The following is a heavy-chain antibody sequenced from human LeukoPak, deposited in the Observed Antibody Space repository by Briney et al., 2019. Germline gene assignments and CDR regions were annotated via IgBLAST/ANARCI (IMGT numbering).Heavy chain of an antibody. CDR2: IRGKAYGGTT. V-gene: IGHV3-49*03. CDR1: GFTFGDYA. Sequence: GGSLRLSCTASGFTFGDYAMSWFRQAPGKGLEWVGFIRGKAYGGTTEYAASVKGRFTISRDDSKSIAYLQMNSLKTEDTAVYYCTRGVVGYGDYSYFDYWGQGTLVTVSS. J-gene: IGHJ4*02. D-gene: IGHD4-17*01. CDR3: TRGVVGYGDYSYFDY.